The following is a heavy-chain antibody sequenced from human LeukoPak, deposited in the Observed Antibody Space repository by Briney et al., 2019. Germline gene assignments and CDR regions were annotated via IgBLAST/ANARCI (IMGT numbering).Heavy chain of an antibody. CDR2: IYYSGST. Sequence: SETLSLTCTVSGGSISSYYWSWIRQPPGKGLEWIGYIYYSGSTNYNPSLKSRVTISVDTSKNQFSLKLSSVTAADTAVYYCARGYLEWLLYLDYWGQGTLVTVPS. CDR3: ARGYLEWLLYLDY. CDR1: GGSISSYY. J-gene: IGHJ4*02. V-gene: IGHV4-59*01. D-gene: IGHD3-3*01.